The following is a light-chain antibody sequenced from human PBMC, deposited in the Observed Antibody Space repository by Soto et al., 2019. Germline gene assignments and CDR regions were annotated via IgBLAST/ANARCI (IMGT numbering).Light chain of an antibody. CDR1: SSDVGGYNY. J-gene: IGLJ3*02. CDR3: CSYAGSYTWV. V-gene: IGLV2-11*01. CDR2: DVS. Sequence: QSALTQPRSVSGSPGQSVTISCTGTSSDVGGYNYVSWYHQHPGKAPKLIIYDVSKRPSGVPDRFSGSKSANTASLTISGLQAEDEADYYCCSYAGSYTWVFGGGPKVTVL.